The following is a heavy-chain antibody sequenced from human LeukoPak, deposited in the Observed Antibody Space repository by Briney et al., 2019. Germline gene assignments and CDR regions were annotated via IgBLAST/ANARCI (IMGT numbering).Heavy chain of an antibody. J-gene: IGHJ4*02. CDR3: ARSGSGYFDY. CDR2: IKQDGSEK. V-gene: IGHV3-7*01. CDR1: GITLSVYW. Sequence: GGSLRLSCAASGITLSVYWMSWVRQAPGKGLEWVANIKQDGSEKYYRDSVQGRFTISRDNAKNSLYLQMNSLRAEDTAVYYCARSGSGYFDYWGQGSLVTVSS.